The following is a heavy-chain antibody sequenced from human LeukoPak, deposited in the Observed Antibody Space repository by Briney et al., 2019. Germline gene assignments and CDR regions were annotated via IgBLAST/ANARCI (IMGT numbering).Heavy chain of an antibody. CDR3: AELGITMIGGV. CDR2: ISSSGITI. J-gene: IGHJ6*04. D-gene: IGHD3-10*02. CDR1: GFTVSSYE. V-gene: IGHV3-48*03. Sequence: GGSLRLSCAASGFTVSSYEMNGVRQAPRERVEWVLDISSSGITICYADSVKSRFTISRDNAKNSLSLQMNSLRAEDTAVYYCAELGITMIGGVWGKGTTVTISS.